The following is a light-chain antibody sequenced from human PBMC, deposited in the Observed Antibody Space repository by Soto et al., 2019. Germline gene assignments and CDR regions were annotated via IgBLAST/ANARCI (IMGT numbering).Light chain of an antibody. V-gene: IGKV1-39*01. CDR1: QSIATY. CDR3: QQSYSSPYT. Sequence: DIQMTQSPSSLSASVGDRVTITCRASQSIATYLNWYQQKSGEAPKLLIYAASSLQSGVPSRFSGRGSGTDFTLTISSLQSEDFATYHCQQSYSSPYTFGQGTKLDIK. CDR2: AAS. J-gene: IGKJ2*01.